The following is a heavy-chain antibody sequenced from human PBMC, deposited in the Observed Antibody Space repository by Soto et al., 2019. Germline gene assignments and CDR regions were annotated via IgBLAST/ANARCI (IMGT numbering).Heavy chain of an antibody. CDR1: GFTFSSYG. J-gene: IGHJ6*02. D-gene: IGHD4-17*01. Sequence: PGGSLRLSCAASGFTFSSYGMHWVRQAPGKGLEWVAVISYDGSNKYYADSVKGRFTISRDNSKNTLYLQMNSLRAEDTAVYYCAKDPYGDYGESYYGMDVWGQGTTVTVSS. V-gene: IGHV3-30*18. CDR3: AKDPYGDYGESYYGMDV. CDR2: ISYDGSNK.